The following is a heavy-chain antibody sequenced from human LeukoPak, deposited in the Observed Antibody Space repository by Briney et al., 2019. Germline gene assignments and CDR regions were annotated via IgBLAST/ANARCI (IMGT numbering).Heavy chain of an antibody. D-gene: IGHD2-15*01. V-gene: IGHV3-23*01. CDR1: GFTFSSYA. Sequence: GGSLRLSCAASGFTFSSYAMSWVRQPPGKGLEWASTISGSGGGTYYADSVKGRFTISRDNSKNTLYLQMNSLRPEDTAVYYCAGYFCSGGSCYRYFDYWGQGTLVTVSS. CDR3: AGYFCSGGSCYRYFDY. J-gene: IGHJ4*02. CDR2: ISGSGGGT.